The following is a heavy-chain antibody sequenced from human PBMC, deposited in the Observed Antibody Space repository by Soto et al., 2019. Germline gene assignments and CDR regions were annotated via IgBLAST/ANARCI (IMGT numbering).Heavy chain of an antibody. J-gene: IGHJ3*02. CDR2: MNPNSGNT. V-gene: IGHV1-8*02. CDR1: GYTFTSYA. Sequence: ASVKVSCKASGYTFTSYAMHWVRQATGQGLEWMGWMNPNSGNTGYAQKFQGRVTMTRNTSISTAYMELSSLRSEDTAVYYCAIDPRMAFDAFDIWGQGTMVTVSS. CDR3: AIDPRMAFDAFDI.